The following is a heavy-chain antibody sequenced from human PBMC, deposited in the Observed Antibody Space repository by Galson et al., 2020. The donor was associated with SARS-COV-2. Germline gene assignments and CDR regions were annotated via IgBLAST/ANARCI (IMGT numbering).Heavy chain of an antibody. J-gene: IGHJ4*02. CDR1: GGSISSGSSY. Sequence: SQTLSLTCTVSGGSISSGSSYWSWIRQHPGNGLEWIGSIYYSASTYYNPSLKSRVTISVDTSKNQFSLKLSSVTAADPAVYYCARVKRQWLVVHYFDYWGQGTLVTVSS. D-gene: IGHD6-19*01. CDR2: IYYSAST. V-gene: IGHV4-31*03. CDR3: ARVKRQWLVVHYFDY.